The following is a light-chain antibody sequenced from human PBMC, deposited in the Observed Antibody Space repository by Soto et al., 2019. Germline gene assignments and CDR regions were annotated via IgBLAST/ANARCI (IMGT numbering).Light chain of an antibody. V-gene: IGKV3-20*01. CDR2: GAS. CDR1: QSISSRY. J-gene: IGKJ2*01. Sequence: EIVLTQSPGTLSLSPGERATLSCRASQSISSRYLAWYQQKPGQAPRLLIYGASSRATDIPDRFSGSGSGTDVTLTISRLEPEDFAVYYCQQYGDSPLYTFGQGTKLEIK. CDR3: QQYGDSPLYT.